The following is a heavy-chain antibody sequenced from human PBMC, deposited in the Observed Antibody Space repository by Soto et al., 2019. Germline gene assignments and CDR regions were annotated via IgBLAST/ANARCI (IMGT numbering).Heavy chain of an antibody. CDR1: GFTFSSYG. CDR2: ISHDGSRK. V-gene: IGHV3-30*18. Sequence: QVQLVESGGSVVQPGTSLRLSCAASGFTFSSYGIHWVRQAPGKGLEWVALISHDGSRKEYAESQKGRFTISRDNSKNTVYLQMNSLRFEDTGVYFCAKDFSSGPSVLRGFDLWGQGTVVTVSS. D-gene: IGHD3-3*01. J-gene: IGHJ3*01. CDR3: AKDFSSGPSVLRGFDL.